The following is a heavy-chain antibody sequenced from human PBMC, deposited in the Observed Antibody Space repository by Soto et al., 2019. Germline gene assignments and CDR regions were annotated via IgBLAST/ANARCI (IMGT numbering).Heavy chain of an antibody. D-gene: IGHD2-2*01. CDR1: GYTFSNYG. CDR2: ISLYSDGT. CDR3: ARVVPGAEAWFCP. Sequence: QVQLMQSGGEVKRPGASVKVSCKTSGYTFSNYGITWVRQAPGQPLEWLGWISLYSDGTNYAQKFQGRVSMTTDTSTTTAYRELRSLRSDDTSVYYCARVVPGAEAWFCPWGQGTLVTVSS. J-gene: IGHJ5*02. V-gene: IGHV1-18*01.